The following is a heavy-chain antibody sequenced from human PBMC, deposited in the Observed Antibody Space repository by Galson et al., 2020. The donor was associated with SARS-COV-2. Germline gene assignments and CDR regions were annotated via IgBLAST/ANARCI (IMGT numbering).Heavy chain of an antibody. CDR3: ARDYDYGDPRHPGY. D-gene: IGHD4-17*01. CDR2: SSSSSSTI. CDR1: GFTFSLDS. V-gene: IGHV3-48*04. J-gene: IGHJ4*02. Sequence: GESLRLSCAASGFTFSLDSFNWVRLGPGKGQGRVSDSSSSSSTIYYADSVKGRFTISRDNAKNSLYLQMNSLGVEDTAVSYCARDYDYGDPRHPGYWGQGTLVTVSS.